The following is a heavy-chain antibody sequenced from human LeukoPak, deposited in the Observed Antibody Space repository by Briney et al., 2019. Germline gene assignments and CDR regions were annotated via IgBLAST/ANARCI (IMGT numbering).Heavy chain of an antibody. CDR2: INPESTTI. D-gene: IGHD1-1*01. CDR1: GFTFSSYG. V-gene: IGHV3-74*01. Sequence: PGRSLRLSCAASGFTFSSYGMHWVRQAPGKGLVWVARINPESTTISYADSVKGRFTISRDNARNTLYLQMNSLRVEDTAIYYCVKDHTGEQDKWGQGTLVTVSS. J-gene: IGHJ4*02. CDR3: VKDHTGEQDK.